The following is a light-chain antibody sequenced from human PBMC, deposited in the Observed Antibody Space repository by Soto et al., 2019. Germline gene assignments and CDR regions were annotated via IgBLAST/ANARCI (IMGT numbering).Light chain of an antibody. CDR2: GAS. CDR1: QSVSSK. Sequence: EIVMTQSPATLSVSPGERATLSCRASQSVSSKLAWYQQKPGQAPRLLINGASTRATGIPARFSGSGSGTEFTHTISSLQSEDFAVYYCQQYNNWPRTFGQGTKLEIK. J-gene: IGKJ2*01. V-gene: IGKV3-15*01. CDR3: QQYNNWPRT.